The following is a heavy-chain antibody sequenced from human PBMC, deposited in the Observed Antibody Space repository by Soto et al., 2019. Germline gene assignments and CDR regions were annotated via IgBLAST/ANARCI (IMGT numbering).Heavy chain of an antibody. CDR1: GFTFSSYW. V-gene: IGHV3-74*01. Sequence: EVQLVESGGGLVQPGGSLRLSCAASGFTFSSYWMHWVRQAPGKGLVWVSRINSDGSSTSYADSVKGRFTISRANAKNTLYLQMNSLRAEDTAVYYCAREGTEGANYYYYYIDVWGKGTTVTVSS. CDR3: AREGTEGANYYYYYIDV. J-gene: IGHJ6*03. CDR2: INSDGSST. D-gene: IGHD1-1*01.